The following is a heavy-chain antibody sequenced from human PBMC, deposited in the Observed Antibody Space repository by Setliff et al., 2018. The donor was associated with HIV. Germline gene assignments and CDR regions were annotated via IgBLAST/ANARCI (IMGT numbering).Heavy chain of an antibody. CDR1: GVPFSDYY. CDR3: ARGSYRGSGFFVRYFDF. J-gene: IGHJ4*02. CDR2: VNHNGNI. Sequence: PSETLSLTCGLNGVPFSDYYWNWIRQSPGKGLEWIVEVNHNGNINYNPSLQSRVTVSVDTSKNQFFLRLTSVTAADTAVYYCARGSYRGSGFFVRYFDFWGQGSLVTVSS. D-gene: IGHD3-3*01. V-gene: IGHV4-34*01.